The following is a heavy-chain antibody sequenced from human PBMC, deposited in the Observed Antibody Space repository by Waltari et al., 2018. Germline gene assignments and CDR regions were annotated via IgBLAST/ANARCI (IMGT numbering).Heavy chain of an antibody. Sequence: QVQLQQWGAGLLKPSETLSLTCAVYGGSFSGYYWSWIRQPPGKGLEWIGEINHSGSTNYNPSLKSRVTISVDTSKNQFSLKLSSVTAADTAVYYCARESPNLLNYHFDYWGQGTLVTVSS. D-gene: IGHD7-27*01. V-gene: IGHV4-34*01. J-gene: IGHJ4*02. CDR1: GGSFSGYY. CDR3: ARESPNLLNYHFDY. CDR2: INHSGST.